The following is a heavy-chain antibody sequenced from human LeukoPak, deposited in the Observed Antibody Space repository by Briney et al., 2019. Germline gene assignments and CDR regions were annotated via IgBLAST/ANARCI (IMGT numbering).Heavy chain of an antibody. Sequence: PSETLSLTCTVSGGSISSSSYDWGWIRQPPGKGLEWIGNIYYSGSTNYNRSLKSRVTISVDTSKNQFSLKLSSVTAADTAVYYCARWTSRLARDAFDIWGQGTMVTVSS. CDR1: GGSISSSSYD. CDR2: IYYSGST. D-gene: IGHD6-19*01. V-gene: IGHV4-39*07. CDR3: ARWTSRLARDAFDI. J-gene: IGHJ3*02.